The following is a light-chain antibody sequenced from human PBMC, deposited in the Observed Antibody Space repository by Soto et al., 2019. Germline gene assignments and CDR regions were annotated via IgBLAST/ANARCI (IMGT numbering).Light chain of an antibody. CDR1: QSVANNY. CDR2: GAS. Sequence: EIVLTQSPGTLSLSPGERATLSCRASQSVANNYLAWYQQKPGQAPRLLIHGASNRATGIPDRFSGSGSGTDFTLTNSRLEPEDFAVYHCQQYGTSPQTFGQGTELEIK. J-gene: IGKJ2*01. V-gene: IGKV3-20*01. CDR3: QQYGTSPQT.